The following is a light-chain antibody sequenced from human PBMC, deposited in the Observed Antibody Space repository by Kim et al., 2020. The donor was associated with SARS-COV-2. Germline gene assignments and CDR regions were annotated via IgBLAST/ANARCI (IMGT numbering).Light chain of an antibody. CDR2: NNN. V-gene: IGLV1-44*01. J-gene: IGLJ2*01. CDR1: SSNIGSET. CDR3: ATWDDSLNGVV. Sequence: QSVVTQPPSVSGTPGQRVTISCSGSSSNIGSETVNWYQQLAGTAPKVLIYNNNQRPSGVPDRFSGSKSGTSASLAISGLQSEDEADYYCATWDDSLNGVVFGGGTQLTVL.